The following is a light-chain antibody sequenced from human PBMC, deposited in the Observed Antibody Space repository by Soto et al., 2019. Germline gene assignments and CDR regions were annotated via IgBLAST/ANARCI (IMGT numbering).Light chain of an antibody. J-gene: IGKJ1*01. CDR2: AAS. V-gene: IGKV1-39*01. CDR1: QSISAY. CDR3: QQYDGHSWA. Sequence: DIQMTQSPSSMSASVGDRVTITCRASQSISAYLTWYQQKPGKAPKLLIYAASSLQSGVPSRFSGSGSGTEFSLAISSLQPDDFATYYCQQYDGHSWAFGQGTKLETK.